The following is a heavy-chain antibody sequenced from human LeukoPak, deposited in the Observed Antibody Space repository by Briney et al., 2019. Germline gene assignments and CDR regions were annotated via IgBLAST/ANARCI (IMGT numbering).Heavy chain of an antibody. J-gene: IGHJ4*02. Sequence: GGSLRLSCTASGFTFSNYDMNWVRQTPGKGLEWVSYISSSSSPIYYAGSVKGRFTISRDNAKNSLYLQMSSLRAEDTALYYCTRGGSELGIIDSWGQGTLVTVSS. D-gene: IGHD3-9*01. V-gene: IGHV3-48*01. CDR1: GFTFSNYD. CDR2: ISSSSSPI. CDR3: TRGGSELGIIDS.